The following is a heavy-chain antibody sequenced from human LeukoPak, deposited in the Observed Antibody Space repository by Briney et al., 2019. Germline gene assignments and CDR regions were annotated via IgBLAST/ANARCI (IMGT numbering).Heavy chain of an antibody. D-gene: IGHD3-10*02. J-gene: IGHJ6*04. Sequence: KPGGSLRLSCAASGFTFSDNYMSWIRQAPGKGLEWVSYISSSGSIYYADSVKGRFTISRDNAKNSPYLQMNSLRAEDTAVYYCAELGITMIGGVWGKGTTVTISS. CDR3: AELGITMIGGV. CDR1: GFTFSDNY. CDR2: ISSSGSI. V-gene: IGHV3-11*04.